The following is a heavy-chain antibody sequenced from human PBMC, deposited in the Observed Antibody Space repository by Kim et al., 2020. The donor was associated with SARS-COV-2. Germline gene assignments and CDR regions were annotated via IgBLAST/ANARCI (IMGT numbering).Heavy chain of an antibody. V-gene: IGHV3-23*01. J-gene: IGHJ6*02. CDR2: FDGSGGRT. Sequence: GGSLRLSCAASGFISSSYPMTWVRQAPGKGLEWVSAFDGSGGRTYYADSVKGRFTISRDNSKNTLYLQLNSLRVEDTAIYYCTKGGRLVKDSFYGMKVRGQGTTVTVSS. D-gene: IGHD1-1*01. CDR1: GFISSSYP. CDR3: TKGGRLVKDSFYGMKV.